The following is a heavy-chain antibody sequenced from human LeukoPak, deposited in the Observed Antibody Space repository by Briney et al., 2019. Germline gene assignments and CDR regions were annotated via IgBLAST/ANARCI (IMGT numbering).Heavy chain of an antibody. CDR3: ATSPRAVDAFNI. V-gene: IGHV1-2*02. CDR1: GYTFTAYY. J-gene: IGHJ3*02. D-gene: IGHD3-10*01. Sequence: ASVKVSCKASGYTFTAYYIHWVRQAPGQGLEWMGWINPYSGGTNYAQKFQGRVTMTGDTSISAAYMELNRLTSDDTALYYCATSPRAVDAFNIWGQGTMVTVSS. CDR2: INPYSGGT.